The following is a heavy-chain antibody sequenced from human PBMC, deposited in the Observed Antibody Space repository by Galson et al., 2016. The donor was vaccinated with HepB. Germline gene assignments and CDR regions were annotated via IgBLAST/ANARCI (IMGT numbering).Heavy chain of an antibody. CDR1: GFNFKNFW. J-gene: IGHJ4*02. CDR3: ARAAGGDVVGGLKH. V-gene: IGHV3-74*03. CDR2: TLGDNGTA. D-gene: IGHD1-26*01. Sequence: SLRLSCAASGFNFKNFWMHWVRQAPGKGLVWVSRTLGDNGTASYAGFVKGRFTVSRDYAKSTVYLEMRSLRDEDTAVYYCARAAGGDVVGGLKHWGQGTLVTVSS.